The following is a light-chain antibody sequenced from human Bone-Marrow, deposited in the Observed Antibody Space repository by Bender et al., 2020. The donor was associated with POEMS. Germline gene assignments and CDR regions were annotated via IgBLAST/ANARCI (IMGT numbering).Light chain of an antibody. V-gene: IGLV2-14*03. CDR3: ISYTSSSTRV. Sequence: QSALTQPASVSGSPGQSITISCTGTSSDIGGYNYVSWDQQHPGTAPKLMILDVNTRPSGVSNRFSGSKSGNAASLTISGLQAEDEADYFCISYTSSSTRVFGGGPKLTVL. CDR1: SSDIGGYNY. CDR2: DVN. J-gene: IGLJ3*02.